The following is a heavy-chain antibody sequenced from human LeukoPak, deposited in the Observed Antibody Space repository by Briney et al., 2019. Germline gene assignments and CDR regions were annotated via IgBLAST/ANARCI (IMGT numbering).Heavy chain of an antibody. J-gene: IGHJ4*02. V-gene: IGHV3-20*04. CDR3: ARAPTVTTLGWYFDY. CDR1: GFTFDDYG. Sequence: GGSLRLSRAASGFTFDDYGMSWVRQAPGKGLEWVSGINWNGGSTGYADSVKGRFTISRDNAKNSLYLQMNSLRAEDTALYYCARAPTVTTLGWYFDYWGQGTLVTVSS. CDR2: INWNGGST. D-gene: IGHD4-11*01.